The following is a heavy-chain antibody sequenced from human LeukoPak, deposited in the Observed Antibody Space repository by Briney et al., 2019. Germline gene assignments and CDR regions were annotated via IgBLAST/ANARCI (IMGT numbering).Heavy chain of an antibody. CDR3: ARGSSSWYDYYYYMDV. J-gene: IGHJ6*03. CDR1: GFTFSSYW. CDR2: IKQDGSEK. Sequence: GGSLRLSCAASGFTFSSYWMSWVRQAPGKGLEWVANIKQDGSEKYYVDSVKGRFTISRDNAKNSLYLQMNSLRAEDTAVYYCARGSSSWYDYYYYMDVWGKGTTVTISS. D-gene: IGHD6-13*01. V-gene: IGHV3-7*04.